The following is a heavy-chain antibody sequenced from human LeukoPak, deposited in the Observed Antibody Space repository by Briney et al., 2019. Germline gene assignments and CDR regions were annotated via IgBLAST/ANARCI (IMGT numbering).Heavy chain of an antibody. Sequence: GGSLRLSCAASGFTFNGHWMSWARQAPGKGLEWVANINQGGSDKYYVDSVKGRFTISRDNANNLLYLQMNSLRGEDTAVYYCTRDRSRAEDDWGQGTLVTVSS. CDR2: INQGGSDK. V-gene: IGHV3-7*01. J-gene: IGHJ4*02. CDR3: TRDRSRAEDD. CDR1: GFTFNGHW. D-gene: IGHD1-14*01.